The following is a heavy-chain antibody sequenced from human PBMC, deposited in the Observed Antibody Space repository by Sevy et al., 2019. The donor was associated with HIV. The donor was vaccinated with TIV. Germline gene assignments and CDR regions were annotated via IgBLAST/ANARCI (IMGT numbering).Heavy chain of an antibody. Sequence: SETLSLTCTVSGGSISSYYWSWIRQPPGKGLEWIGYIYYSGSTNYNPSLKSRVTISADTSKNQFSLKLSYVTAADTAVYCCAREGKGSFDYWGQGTLVTVSS. J-gene: IGHJ4*02. D-gene: IGHD1-26*01. CDR1: GGSISSYY. CDR3: AREGKGSFDY. V-gene: IGHV4-59*01. CDR2: IYYSGST.